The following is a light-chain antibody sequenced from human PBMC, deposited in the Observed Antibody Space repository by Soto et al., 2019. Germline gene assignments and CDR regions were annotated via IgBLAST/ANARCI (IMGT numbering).Light chain of an antibody. V-gene: IGLV1-40*01. CDR1: SSNIGAGYD. CDR2: GNS. CDR3: QSYDSSLSVV. J-gene: IGLJ2*01. Sequence: QSVLTQPPSVSGAPGQRVTISCTGSSSNIGAGYDVHWYQQLPGTAPKLLISGNSNRPSGVPDRFSGSKSGTSASLAITGLQAEDEADYYFQSYDSSLSVVFGGGTKLTVL.